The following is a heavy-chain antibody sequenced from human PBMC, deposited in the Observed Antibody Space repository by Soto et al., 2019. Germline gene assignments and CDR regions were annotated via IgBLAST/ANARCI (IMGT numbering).Heavy chain of an antibody. V-gene: IGHV1-3*01. CDR1: GYTFTSYG. CDR3: AIVYGSTGGGFDY. J-gene: IGHJ4*02. CDR2: INAGNGNT. Sequence: GASVKVSCKASGYTFTSYGRHWVRQAPGQRLEWMGWINAGNGNTKYSQKFQGRVTITRDTSASTAYMELSSLRSEDTAVYYCAIVYGSTGGGFDYWGQGTLVTVSS. D-gene: IGHD3-10*01.